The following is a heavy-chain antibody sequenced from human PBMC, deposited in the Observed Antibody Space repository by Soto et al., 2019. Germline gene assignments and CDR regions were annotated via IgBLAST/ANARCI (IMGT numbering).Heavy chain of an antibody. CDR2: ISYDGSNK. D-gene: IGHD3-9*01. CDR1: GFTFSSYG. Sequence: ESGGGVVQPGRSLRLSCAASGFTFSSYGMHWVRQAPGKGLEWVAVISYDGSNKYYADSVKGRFTISRDNSKNTLYLQMNSLRAEDTAVYYCAKGSRDYDILTGTVDYWGQGTLVTVSS. V-gene: IGHV3-30*18. J-gene: IGHJ4*02. CDR3: AKGSRDYDILTGTVDY.